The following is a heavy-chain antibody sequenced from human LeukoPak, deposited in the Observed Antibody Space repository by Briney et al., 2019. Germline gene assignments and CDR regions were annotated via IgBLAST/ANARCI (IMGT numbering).Heavy chain of an antibody. V-gene: IGHV3-21*01. Sequence: GSLTLSCAASGFTLSSYSMNWVRQPPGKGLEWVASFSSSSSYICYGDSVKGRFTIPRDNAKNSLSLQMNSLRAEDTAVYYCARDGIICGGDCYPYNWFDPWGQGTLVTVSS. D-gene: IGHD2-21*01. J-gene: IGHJ5*02. CDR1: GFTLSSYS. CDR3: ARDGIICGGDCYPYNWFDP. CDR2: FSSSSSYI.